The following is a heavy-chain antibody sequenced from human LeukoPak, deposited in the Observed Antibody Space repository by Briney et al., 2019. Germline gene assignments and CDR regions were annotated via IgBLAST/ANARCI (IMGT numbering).Heavy chain of an antibody. CDR2: INPSGGST. Sequence: ASVKVSCNASGYTFTSYYMHWVRQAPAQGLEWMGIINPSGGSTSYAQKFQGRVTMTRDTSTSTVYMELSSLRTEDTAVYYCARPNHCSSTSCYAFPLGYWGQGTLVTVSS. V-gene: IGHV1-46*01. CDR3: ARPNHCSSTSCYAFPLGY. D-gene: IGHD2-2*01. J-gene: IGHJ4*02. CDR1: GYTFTSYY.